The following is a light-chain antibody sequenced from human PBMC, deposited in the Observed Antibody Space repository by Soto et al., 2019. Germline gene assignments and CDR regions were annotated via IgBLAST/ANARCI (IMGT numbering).Light chain of an antibody. CDR1: SSDVGGYNY. J-gene: IGLJ2*01. Sequence: QSVVTQPPSASLSPGQSVAISCTGTSSDVGGYNYVAWYQQHPGKAPKLMIYEVSNRPSGISYRFSGSKSDNTASLTISGLQAEDEADYFCSSYSSRTLDVVFGGGTKVTVL. V-gene: IGLV2-14*01. CDR2: EVS. CDR3: SSYSSRTLDVV.